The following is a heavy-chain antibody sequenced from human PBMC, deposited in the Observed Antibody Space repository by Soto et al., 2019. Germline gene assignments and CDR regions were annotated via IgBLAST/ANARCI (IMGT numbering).Heavy chain of an antibody. Sequence: EMELVESGGGVVQPGGSLRLSCAASGFIFEEYAMHWVRQVPGKGLEWVSGISWNSGTTGYADSVKGRFTISRDNAKNSLYLQMNSLRVEDTALYYCAKDVMWGGEVAYYGMVVWGQGTTVSVSS. CDR1: GFIFEEYA. CDR2: ISWNSGTT. D-gene: IGHD3-16*01. J-gene: IGHJ6*02. V-gene: IGHV3-9*01. CDR3: AKDVMWGGEVAYYGMVV.